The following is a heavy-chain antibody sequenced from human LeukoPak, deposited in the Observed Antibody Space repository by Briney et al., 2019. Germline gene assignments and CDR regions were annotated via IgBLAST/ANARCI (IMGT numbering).Heavy chain of an antibody. V-gene: IGHV3-74*01. J-gene: IGHJ6*02. CDR3: VRDNYYGMDV. CDR2: INSDGSST. Sequence: QPGGPLRLSCAASRFTFSRSWMHWVRQGPGKGLVWVSRINSDGSSTRYADFVKGRFTISRDNAKNTLYLQMNSLRSEDTALYYCVRDNYYGMDVWGQGTTVTVSS. CDR1: RFTFSRSW.